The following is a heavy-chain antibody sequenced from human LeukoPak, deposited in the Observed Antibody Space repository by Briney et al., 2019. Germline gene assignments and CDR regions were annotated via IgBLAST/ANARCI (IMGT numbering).Heavy chain of an antibody. CDR2: MYYSGST. Sequence: SETLSLTCTVSGGSISSGSYYWGWIRQPPGKGLEWIGSMYYSGSTYYNPSLKSRVTISVDTSKNQFSLKLNSVTAADTAVYYCARVPGDSGSYSCDDYYYYYMDVWAKGPRSPSP. CDR3: ARVPGDSGSYSCDDYYYYYMDV. V-gene: IGHV4-39*07. CDR1: GGSISSGSYY. D-gene: IGHD3-10*01. J-gene: IGHJ6*03.